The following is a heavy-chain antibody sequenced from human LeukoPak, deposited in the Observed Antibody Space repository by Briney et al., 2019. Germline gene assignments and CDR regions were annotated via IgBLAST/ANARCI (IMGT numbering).Heavy chain of an antibody. J-gene: IGHJ4*02. CDR3: ARDPQVSY. CDR1: GFIVSSNY. CDR2: IYSDGST. Sequence: PGGALLLSCAASGFIVSSNYMTWVRQAPGKGLEWVSVIYSDGSTFYADSVKGRFTISRDTSKNTLYLQMNNLRADDTAVYYCARDPQVSYWGQGGLVTVSS. V-gene: IGHV3-53*01.